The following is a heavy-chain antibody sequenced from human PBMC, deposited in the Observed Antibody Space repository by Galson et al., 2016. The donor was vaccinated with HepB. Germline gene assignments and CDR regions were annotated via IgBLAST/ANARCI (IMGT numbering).Heavy chain of an antibody. J-gene: IGHJ4*02. CDR3: ATVQIAATGTDY. D-gene: IGHD6-13*01. Sequence: SLRLSCAASGFTFISYSSYRMTWVRQAPGKGLEWVSSISSSSNYIYYAESVKGRFTISRDDARNSPYLKMNDLRAEDTAVYYCATVQIAATGTDYWGQGTLVTVSS. CDR2: ISSSSNYI. CDR1: GFTFISYSSYR. V-gene: IGHV3-21*01.